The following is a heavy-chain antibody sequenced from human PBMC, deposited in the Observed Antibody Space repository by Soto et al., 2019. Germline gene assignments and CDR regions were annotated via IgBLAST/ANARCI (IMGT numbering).Heavy chain of an antibody. V-gene: IGHV1-46*03. D-gene: IGHD2-2*01. J-gene: IGHJ3*02. CDR2: INPSGITT. Sequence: GASVKVSCKASGYTFTRYNIHWVRQAPGQGLEWMGIINPSGITTTYAQKFQGRVTMTRDTSTSTVYMELSSLRSEDTAVYYCARAADGYCSSTSCWPGAFDIWGQGTMVTVSS. CDR1: GYTFTRYN. CDR3: ARAADGYCSSTSCWPGAFDI.